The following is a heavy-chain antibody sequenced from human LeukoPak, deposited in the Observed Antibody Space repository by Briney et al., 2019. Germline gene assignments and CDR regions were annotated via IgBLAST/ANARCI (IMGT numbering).Heavy chain of an antibody. V-gene: IGHV4-59*08. D-gene: IGHD6-13*01. J-gene: IGHJ4*02. CDR2: FYYSGST. CDR1: GGSISSYY. Sequence: PSETLSLTCTVSGGSISSYYWSWIRQPPGKGLEWIGYFYYSGSTNYNPSLKSRVTISVDTSKNQFSLKLSSVTAADTAVYYCARHLTPGIAAAGLGYWGQGTLVTVSS. CDR3: ARHLTPGIAAAGLGY.